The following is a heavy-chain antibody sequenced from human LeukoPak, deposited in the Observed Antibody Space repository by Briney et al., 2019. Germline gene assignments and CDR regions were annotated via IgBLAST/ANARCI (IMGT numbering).Heavy chain of an antibody. CDR3: ARRYPSVRGVNLRPQEVRKYYFDY. V-gene: IGHV4-34*01. CDR2: INHSGRT. D-gene: IGHD3-10*01. CDR1: GGSFSGYY. Sequence: SETLSLTCAVYGGSFSGYYWSWIRQPPGKGLEWIGEINHSGRTNYNPSLKSRVTISVDTSKKHFSLKLTSVTAADTAVYYCARRYPSVRGVNLRPQEVRKYYFDYWGQGNLVTVSS. J-gene: IGHJ4*02.